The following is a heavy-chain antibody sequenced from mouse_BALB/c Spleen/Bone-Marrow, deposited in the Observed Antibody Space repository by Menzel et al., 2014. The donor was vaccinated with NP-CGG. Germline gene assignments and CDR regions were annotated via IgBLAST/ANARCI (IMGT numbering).Heavy chain of an antibody. D-gene: IGHD2-10*01. CDR3: ARHPYYCNSPAWFTY. CDR2: ISSGGSYT. V-gene: IGHV5-9*02. J-gene: IGHJ3*01. CDR1: GFAFSSYD. Sequence: EVKLMESGGGLVTPGGSLKLSCAASGFAFSSYDMSWVRQTPEKKLEWVATISSGGSYTYYPDSVKGRFPVSRDNARNTLYLQMSSLRSEDMPVYYYARHPYYCNSPAWFTYWAQETLVTVSA.